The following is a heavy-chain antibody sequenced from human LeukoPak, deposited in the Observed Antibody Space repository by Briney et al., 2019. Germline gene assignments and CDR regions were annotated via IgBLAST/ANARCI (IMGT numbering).Heavy chain of an antibody. D-gene: IGHD4-23*01. CDR1: GYTFTGYY. J-gene: IGHJ3*02. CDR2: INPNSGGT. V-gene: IGHV1-2*02. CDR3: ARDTVGGRYAFDI. Sequence: APVKVPCKASGYTFTGYYMHWVRQAPGQGLEWMGWINPNSGGTNYAQKFQGRVTMTRDTSISTAYMELSRLRSDDTAVYYCARDTVGGRYAFDIWGQGTMVTVSS.